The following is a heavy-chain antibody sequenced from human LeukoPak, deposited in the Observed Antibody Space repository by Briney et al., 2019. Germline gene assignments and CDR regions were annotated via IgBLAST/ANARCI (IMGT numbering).Heavy chain of an antibody. CDR2: VVGGGGTT. V-gene: IGHV3-23*01. J-gene: IGHJ4*02. CDR1: GFTFNNYA. D-gene: IGHD6-19*01. CDR3: AKARLSTGWAYNDY. Sequence: PGGSLRLSCAASGFTFNNYAMSWVCQAPGKGLEWVSAVVGGGGTTFYADSVKGRFTISRDNSRNTVYLQMNSLRGEDTAVYYCAKARLSTGWAYNDYWGQGTLVSVSS.